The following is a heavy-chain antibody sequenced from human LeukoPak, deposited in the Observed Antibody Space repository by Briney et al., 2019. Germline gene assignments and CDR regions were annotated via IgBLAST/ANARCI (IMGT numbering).Heavy chain of an antibody. CDR3: ARSMIRGVTYYFDY. J-gene: IGHJ4*02. CDR2: INPSGDST. CDR1: GGTFSSYA. V-gene: IGHV1-46*01. D-gene: IGHD3-10*01. Sequence: ASVMVSCKASGGTFSSYAISWVRQAPGQGLEWMGVINPSGDSTSYAQKFQGRVTMTRDTSTSTVYMELSSLRSEDTAVHYCARSMIRGVTYYFDYWGQGTLVTVSS.